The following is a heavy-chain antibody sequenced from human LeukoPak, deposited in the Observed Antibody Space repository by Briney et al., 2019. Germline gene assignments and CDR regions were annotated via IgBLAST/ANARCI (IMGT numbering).Heavy chain of an antibody. V-gene: IGHV4-34*01. Sequence: PSETLSLTCAVYGGSFTKHQWSWIRQPPGKGLEWIGAINDGGSTNYNPSLKSRVTISVDTSKNQFSLKLSSVTAADTAVYYCARFYGDLSYYYYGMDVWGQGTTVTVSS. CDR1: GGSFTKHQ. D-gene: IGHD4-17*01. CDR2: INDGGST. CDR3: ARFYGDLSYYYYGMDV. J-gene: IGHJ6*02.